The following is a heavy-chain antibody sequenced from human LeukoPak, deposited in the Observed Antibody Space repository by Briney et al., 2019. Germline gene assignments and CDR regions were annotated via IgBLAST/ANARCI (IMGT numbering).Heavy chain of an antibody. CDR3: ARGVGGYSYGLGAYWFDP. D-gene: IGHD5-18*01. CDR1: GYTFTSYD. CDR2: MNPNSGNT. J-gene: IGHJ5*02. V-gene: IGHV1-8*01. Sequence: GASVRVSCKASGYTFTSYDINWVRQATGQGLEWMGWMNPNSGNTGYAQKFQGRVTMTRNTSISTAYMELSSLRSEDTAVYYCARGVGGYSYGLGAYWFDPWGQGTLVTVSS.